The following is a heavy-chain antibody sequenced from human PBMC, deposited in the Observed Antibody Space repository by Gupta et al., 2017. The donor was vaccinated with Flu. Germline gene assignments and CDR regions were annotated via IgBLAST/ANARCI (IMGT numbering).Heavy chain of an antibody. CDR3: TKGTTQFDS. D-gene: IGHD1-1*01. CDR1: GFTFSGYA. Sequence: SGFTFSGYAMSWVRQSPGKGLEWVSSVKAGSGTTFHADSVKGRFTISRDNSKDTLFLQMDSLRAEDTAIYYCTKGTTQFDSWGQGTLVTVSS. V-gene: IGHV3-23*01. CDR2: VKAGSGTT. J-gene: IGHJ4*02.